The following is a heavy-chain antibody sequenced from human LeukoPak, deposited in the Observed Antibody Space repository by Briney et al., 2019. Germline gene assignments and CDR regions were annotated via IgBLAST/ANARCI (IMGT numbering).Heavy chain of an antibody. CDR1: GGTFSSYA. CDR2: IIPIFGTA. CDR3: ARADDRFAGPAGYYYYYYMDV. V-gene: IGHV1-69*13. J-gene: IGHJ6*03. D-gene: IGHD2-2*01. Sequence: ASVKVSCKASGGTFSSYAISWVRQAPGQGLEWMGGIIPIFGTANYAQTFQGRVTITADESTSTAYMELSSLRSEDTAVYYCARADDRFAGPAGYYYYYYMDVWGKGTTVTVSS.